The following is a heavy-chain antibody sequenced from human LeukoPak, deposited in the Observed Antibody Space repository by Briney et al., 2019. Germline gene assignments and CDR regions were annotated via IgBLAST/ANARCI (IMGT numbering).Heavy chain of an antibody. D-gene: IGHD2-2*01. V-gene: IGHV4-59*12. Sequence: PSETLSLTCTVSGGSISSYYWSWIRQPPGKGLEGIGYIYYSGSTNYNPSLKSRVTISVDTSKNQFSLKLSSVTAADTAVYYCARVWYQNWFDPWGQGTLVTVSS. CDR3: ARVWYQNWFDP. CDR1: GGSISSYY. CDR2: IYYSGST. J-gene: IGHJ5*02.